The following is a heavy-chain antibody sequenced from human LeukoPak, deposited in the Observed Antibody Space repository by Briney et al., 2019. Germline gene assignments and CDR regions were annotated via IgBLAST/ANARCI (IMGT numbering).Heavy chain of an antibody. CDR3: ARGGASSRYFGY. J-gene: IGHJ4*02. CDR2: VSYSGDT. V-gene: IGHV4-59*11. D-gene: IGHD1-26*01. Sequence: SETLSLTCTVSGGSISGHFWSWIRQPPGKGLEWIGFVSYSGDTNYSPSFNGRVTISLDTSKSQFSLNLNSVTAANTAVYFCARGGASSRYFGYWGQGTLVTVSS. CDR1: GGSISGHF.